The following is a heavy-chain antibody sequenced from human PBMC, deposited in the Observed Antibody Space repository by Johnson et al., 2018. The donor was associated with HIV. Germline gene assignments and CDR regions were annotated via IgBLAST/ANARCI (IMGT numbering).Heavy chain of an antibody. V-gene: IGHV3-30*04. CDR3: AGEGGGPMGDAFDI. CDR1: GFTFSSYA. CDR2: ISYDGSNK. D-gene: IGHD2-8*01. J-gene: IGHJ3*02. Sequence: VQLVESGGGVVQPGRSLRLSCAASGFTFSSYAMHWVRQAPGKGLEWVAVISYDGSNKYYADSVKGRFTISRDNSKNTLYLQMNGLRAEDAAVYYCAGEGGGPMGDAFDIWGQGTMVTVSS.